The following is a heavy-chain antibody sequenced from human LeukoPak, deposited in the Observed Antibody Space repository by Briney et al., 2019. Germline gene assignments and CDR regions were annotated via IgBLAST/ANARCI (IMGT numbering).Heavy chain of an antibody. CDR2: INPNSGGT. D-gene: IGHD4-17*01. CDR3: ARDPSPPYGDYRFDP. J-gene: IGHJ5*02. CDR1: GYTFTGYY. Sequence: ASVKVSCKASGYTFTGYYMHWVRQAPGQGLEWMGWINPNSGGTNYAQKFQGRVTMTRDTSISTAYMELSRLRSDDTAVYYCARDPSPPYGDYRFDPWGQGTLVTVSS. V-gene: IGHV1-2*02.